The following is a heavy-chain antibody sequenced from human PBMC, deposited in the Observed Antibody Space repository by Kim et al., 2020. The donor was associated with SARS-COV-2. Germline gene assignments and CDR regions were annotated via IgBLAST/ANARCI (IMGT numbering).Heavy chain of an antibody. CDR3: AKGDCDSSKCYTTDH. Sequence: LSLTCAASGFTFNNFAMNWVRQAPGKGPEWVSVISGGGDDTQFAESVKGRFTVSRDNSKNTLYLQMNNVGAEDTAVYYCAKGDCDSSKCYTTDHWG. J-gene: IGHJ4*01. CDR1: GFTFNNFA. D-gene: IGHD3-22*01. CDR2: ISGGGDDT. V-gene: IGHV3-23*01.